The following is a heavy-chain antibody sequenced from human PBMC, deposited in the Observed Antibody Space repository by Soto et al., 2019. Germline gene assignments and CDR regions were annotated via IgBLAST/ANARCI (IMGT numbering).Heavy chain of an antibody. V-gene: IGHV3-23*01. J-gene: IGHJ4*02. CDR2: ISGSGGTT. CDR1: TFIFSNYA. D-gene: IGHD6-13*01. Sequence: PWGSLRLSCAASTFIFSNYAIIWCRHSPGEGLEWVSAISGSGGTTYYAESVKGRFSISRDNSKNTLYLQLNSLRVEDTAIYYCATISDRGIAAALDFWGQGTLVTVSS. CDR3: ATISDRGIAAALDF.